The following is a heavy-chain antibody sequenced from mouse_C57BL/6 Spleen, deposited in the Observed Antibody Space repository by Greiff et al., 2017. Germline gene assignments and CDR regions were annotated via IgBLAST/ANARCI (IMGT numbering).Heavy chain of an antibody. V-gene: IGHV1-26*01. CDR2: INPNNGGT. CDR1: GYTFTDYY. CDR3: ARRSTTVVAFDWYFDV. Sequence: EVQLQQSGPELVKPGASVKISCKASGYTFTDYYMNWVKQSHGKSLEWIGDINPNNGGTSYNQKFKGKATLTADQSSSTAYMELRSLTSEDSAVYYCARRSTTVVAFDWYFDVWGTGTTVTVSS. J-gene: IGHJ1*03. D-gene: IGHD1-1*01.